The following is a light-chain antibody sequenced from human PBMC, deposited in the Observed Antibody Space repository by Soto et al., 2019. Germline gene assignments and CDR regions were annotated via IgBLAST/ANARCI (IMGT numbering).Light chain of an antibody. J-gene: IGKJ5*01. CDR3: RQYNNWPPIS. CDR2: GAS. CDR1: QSVSSN. V-gene: IGKV3-15*01. Sequence: EIVMTHFPATRSVSQGERDTLSFRASQSVSSNLAWYQQKPGQAPRLLIYGASTRATGSPARFSCCGSGTEFTLTVSSFQSVDFAVFDWRQYNNWPPISSGHGTRLEIK.